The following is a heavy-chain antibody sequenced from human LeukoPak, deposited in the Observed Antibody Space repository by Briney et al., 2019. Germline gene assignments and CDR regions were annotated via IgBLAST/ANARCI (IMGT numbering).Heavy chain of an antibody. Sequence: GGSLRLSCVASGFTFSNYWMHWVRQAPGKGLVWVSRINSDGSSTSYADSVKGRFTISRDNAKNTLYLQMNSLRAEDTAVYYCARQNYDSSGYYLDCWGQGTLDTVSS. V-gene: IGHV3-74*01. CDR3: ARQNYDSSGYYLDC. CDR1: GFTFSNYW. D-gene: IGHD3-22*01. CDR2: INSDGSST. J-gene: IGHJ4*02.